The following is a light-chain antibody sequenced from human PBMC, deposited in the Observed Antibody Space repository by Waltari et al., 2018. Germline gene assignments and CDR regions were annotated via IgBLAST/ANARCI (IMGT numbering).Light chain of an antibody. CDR2: DAS. Sequence: LQMTQPPSSLSASIGDRATITCRASKDIRKNLSLFQERPGKAPKLLIYDASNLEAGVPSRFSGTGSGTDFALTISSLQPEDSATYYCQHYNNLPYTFSRGTKLQIK. V-gene: IGKV1-33*01. J-gene: IGKJ2*01. CDR3: QHYNNLPYT. CDR1: KDIRKN.